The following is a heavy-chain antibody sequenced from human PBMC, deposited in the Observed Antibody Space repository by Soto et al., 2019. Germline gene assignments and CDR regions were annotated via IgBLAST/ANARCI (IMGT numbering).Heavy chain of an antibody. CDR3: ARENSGSYHRHFDY. Sequence: ASVKVSCKASGYTLPNFGLSWVRQAPGQGLEWMGRISAYTANTNYAQKLQDRVTMTTDTSTSTAFLELRSLRSDDTAVYYCARENSGSYHRHFDYWGQGTLVTVSS. D-gene: IGHD1-26*01. CDR2: ISAYTANT. V-gene: IGHV1-18*01. J-gene: IGHJ4*01. CDR1: GYTLPNFG.